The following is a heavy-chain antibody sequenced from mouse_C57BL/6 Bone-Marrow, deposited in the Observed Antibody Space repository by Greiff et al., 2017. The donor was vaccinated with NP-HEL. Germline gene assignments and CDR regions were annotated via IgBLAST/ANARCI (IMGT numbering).Heavy chain of an antibody. V-gene: IGHV5S21*01. Sequence: EVQVVESGEGLVKPGGSLKLSCAASGFTFSSYAMSWVRQTPEKRLAWVAYISSGGDYIYYADTVKGRFTISRDNARNTLYLQMSSLKSEDTAMYYCAHGSSYYAMDYWGQGTSVTVSS. D-gene: IGHD1-1*01. CDR3: AHGSSYYAMDY. J-gene: IGHJ4*01. CDR1: GFTFSSYA. CDR2: ISSGGDYI.